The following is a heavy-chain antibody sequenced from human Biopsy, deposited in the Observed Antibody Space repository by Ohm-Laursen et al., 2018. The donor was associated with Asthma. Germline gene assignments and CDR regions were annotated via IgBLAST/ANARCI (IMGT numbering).Heavy chain of an antibody. CDR1: GFTFSSYG. V-gene: IGHV3-30*03. CDR3: ARSDCGSGGYCYIPFYF. Sequence: SLRLSCSASGFTFSSYGMHWVRQAPGKGLEWVALISNDGSSKYYADSVRGRFTISRDISKNTLYLQMNSLRAEDTAVYYCARSDCGSGGYCYIPFYFWGQGTLVTVSS. D-gene: IGHD2-21*02. CDR2: ISNDGSSK. J-gene: IGHJ4*02.